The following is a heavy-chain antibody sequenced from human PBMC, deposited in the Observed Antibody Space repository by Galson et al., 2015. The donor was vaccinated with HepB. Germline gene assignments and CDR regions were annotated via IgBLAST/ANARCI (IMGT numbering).Heavy chain of an antibody. CDR1: GDSVSSNSAA. CDR2: TYSRSKWYT. V-gene: IGHV6-1*01. D-gene: IGHD3-22*01. CDR3: ARGVRSAFDY. J-gene: IGHJ4*02. Sequence: CAISGDSVSSNSAAWNWIRQSPSRGLEWLGRTYSRSKWYTDYAVSVKGRITISPDTSKNQLSLQLNSVTPEDTAVYYCARGVRSAFDYWGQGTLVTVSS.